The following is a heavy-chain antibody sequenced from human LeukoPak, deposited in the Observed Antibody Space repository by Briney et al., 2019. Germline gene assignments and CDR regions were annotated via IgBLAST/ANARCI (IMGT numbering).Heavy chain of an antibody. CDR3: AREEAGTYGFQY. D-gene: IGHD3-10*01. J-gene: IGHJ4*02. CDR2: TYYRSQWYN. Sequence: PSQTLSLTCAISGDSVSSNSGAWNCIRRSPSRGLECLGRTYYRSQWYNDYAFSVKGRIAINADTSKNHFSLQLNSVTPEDTAVYYCAREEAGTYGFQYWGQGTLVTVSS. CDR1: GDSVSSNSGA. V-gene: IGHV6-1*01.